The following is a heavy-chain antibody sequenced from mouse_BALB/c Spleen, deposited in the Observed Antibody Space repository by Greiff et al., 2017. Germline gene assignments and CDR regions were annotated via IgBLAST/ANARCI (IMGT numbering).Heavy chain of an antibody. J-gene: IGHJ4*01. CDR3: TRWITGTVAMDY. Sequence: VQLQQSGTVLARPGASVKMSCKASGYSFTSYWMHWVKQRPGQGLEWIGAIYPGNSDTSYNQKFKGKAKLTAVTSASTAYMELSSLTNEDSAVYYCTRWITGTVAMDYWGQGTSVTVSS. CDR2: IYPGNSDT. D-gene: IGHD4-1*01. V-gene: IGHV1-5*01. CDR1: GYSFTSYW.